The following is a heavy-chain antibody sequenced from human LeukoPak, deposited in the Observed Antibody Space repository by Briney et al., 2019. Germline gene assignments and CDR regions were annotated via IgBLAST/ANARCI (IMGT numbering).Heavy chain of an antibody. CDR1: GGSISSSDYY. J-gene: IGHJ4*02. CDR2: INYSGRT. Sequence: SETLSLTCTVSGGSISSSDYYWGWIRQPPGKGLEWIGSINYSGRTNYNPSLKSRVTISVDTSKNHFSLKLSSVTAADTAVYFCARSSGWYLGGLDFFDYWGQGTLVTVSS. V-gene: IGHV4-39*02. D-gene: IGHD6-19*01. CDR3: ARSSGWYLGGLDFFDY.